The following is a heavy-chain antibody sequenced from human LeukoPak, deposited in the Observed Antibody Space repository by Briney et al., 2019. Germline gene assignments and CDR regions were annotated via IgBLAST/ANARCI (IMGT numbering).Heavy chain of an antibody. CDR3: AKTYGSGSHPYYYYGMDV. Sequence: GGSLRLSCAASGFMFSSNWMSWVRLAPGKGLEWVANIKEDGTETYYVDSVKGRFTISRDNAKNSLYLQMNSLRAEDTAVYYCAKTYGSGSHPYYYYGMDVWGQGTTVTVSS. J-gene: IGHJ6*02. CDR2: IKEDGTET. D-gene: IGHD3-10*01. CDR1: GFMFSSNW. V-gene: IGHV3-7*03.